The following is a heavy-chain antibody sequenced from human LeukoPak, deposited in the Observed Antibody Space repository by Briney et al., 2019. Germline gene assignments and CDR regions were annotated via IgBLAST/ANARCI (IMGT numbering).Heavy chain of an antibody. J-gene: IGHJ4*02. CDR2: ISPYNGNT. CDR1: GGTFNSYA. CDR3: ARKLYDSSRYGQTYYFDN. V-gene: IGHV1-18*01. Sequence: ASVKVSCKASGGTFNSYAISWVRQAPGQGLEWMGWISPYNGNTDHAQKFQGRVTMTTDTFTNTAYMDLRSLRSDDTAVYYCARKLYDSSRYGQTYYFDNWGQGTLVTVSS. D-gene: IGHD3-22*01.